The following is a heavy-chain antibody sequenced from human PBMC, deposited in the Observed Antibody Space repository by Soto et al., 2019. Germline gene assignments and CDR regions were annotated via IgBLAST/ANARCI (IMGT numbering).Heavy chain of an antibody. D-gene: IGHD3-22*01. V-gene: IGHV1-69*01. CDR1: GGTFSSYA. Sequence: QVQLVQSGAEVKKPGSSVKVSCKASGGTFSSYAISWVRQAPGQGLEWMGGIIPIFGTANYAQKFQGRVTITADESTSTAYMELSSVRSEDTAVYYCARDGLDYYDSSGYSDYYYGMDVWGQGTTVTVSS. CDR3: ARDGLDYYDSSGYSDYYYGMDV. J-gene: IGHJ6*02. CDR2: IIPIFGTA.